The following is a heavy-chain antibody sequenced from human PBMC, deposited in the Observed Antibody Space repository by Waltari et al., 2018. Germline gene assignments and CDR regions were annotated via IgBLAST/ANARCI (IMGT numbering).Heavy chain of an antibody. CDR3: ASRYCGGDCYLYYFDY. D-gene: IGHD2-21*01. CDR1: GGTFSSYA. CDR2: IIPILCTA. Sequence: QVQLVQSGAEVKKPGSSVKVSCKASGGTFSSYAISWVRQAPGQGLEWLGGIIPILCTANNEQKCQGRVTITTNETTSTAYMELSSLRSEETAVDYCASRYCGGDCYLYYFDYWGQGTLVTVSS. J-gene: IGHJ4*02. V-gene: IGHV1-69*05.